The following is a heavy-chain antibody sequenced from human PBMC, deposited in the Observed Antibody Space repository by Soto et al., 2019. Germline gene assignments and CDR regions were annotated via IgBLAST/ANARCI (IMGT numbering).Heavy chain of an antibody. D-gene: IGHD2-8*01. Sequence: QVQLQESGPGLVKPSQTLSLSCTVSGDSIASGDHYWSWIRQPPGKGLEWIAHISYGGYTFYNPSLQSRITMSVDTSKNQAYLKLSSVTAADTAVYYFASFNGSFLSFLDNLGQGTPVTVSS. J-gene: IGHJ1*01. V-gene: IGHV4-30-4*01. CDR2: ISYGGYT. CDR1: GDSIASGDHY. CDR3: ASFNGSFLSFLDN.